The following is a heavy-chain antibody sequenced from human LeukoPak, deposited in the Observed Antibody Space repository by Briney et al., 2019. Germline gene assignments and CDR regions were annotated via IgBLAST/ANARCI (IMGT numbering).Heavy chain of an antibody. CDR2: IRSQNYGGTI. J-gene: IGHJ5*02. CDR1: GFRFSDYS. D-gene: IGHD6-13*01. Sequence: GGSLRLSCTTSGFRFSDYSMSWFRQAPGKGPEWVGFIRSQNYGGTINYAASVTGRFTISRDDSRSIAYLQMNSLKVKDTAIYYCLRDKSMASTTWYWFDPWGQGTLVTVSS. V-gene: IGHV3-49*03. CDR3: LRDKSMASTTWYWFDP.